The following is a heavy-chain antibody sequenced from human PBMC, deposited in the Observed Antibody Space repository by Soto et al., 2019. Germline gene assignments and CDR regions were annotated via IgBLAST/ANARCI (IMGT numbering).Heavy chain of an antibody. J-gene: IGHJ4*02. Sequence: PSDTLSLTCTVSGGSISSSRYYWGWIRQPPGKGLEWIGSIYYSGSTYYNPSLKSRVTISVDTSKNQFSLKLSSVTAADTAVYYCARRGSSSWYGYWGQGTLVTVS. CDR1: GGSISSSRYY. D-gene: IGHD6-13*01. CDR3: ARRGSSSWYGY. CDR2: IYYSGST. V-gene: IGHV4-39*01.